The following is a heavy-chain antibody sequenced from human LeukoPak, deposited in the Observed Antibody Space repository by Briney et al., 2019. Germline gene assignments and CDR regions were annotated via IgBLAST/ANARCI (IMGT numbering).Heavy chain of an antibody. CDR1: GYTFTSYD. Sequence: ASVKVSCKASGYTFTSYDINWVRQATGQGLEWMGWMNPNSGNTGYAQKFQGRVTITRNTSISTAYMELSSLRSEDTAVYYCATSKYRYSRSDPWGQGTLVTVSS. CDR3: ATSKYRYSRSDP. CDR2: MNPNSGNT. D-gene: IGHD6-13*01. V-gene: IGHV1-8*03. J-gene: IGHJ5*02.